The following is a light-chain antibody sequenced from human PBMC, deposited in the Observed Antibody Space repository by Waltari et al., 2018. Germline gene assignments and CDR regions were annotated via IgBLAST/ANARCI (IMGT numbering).Light chain of an antibody. V-gene: IGKV3-11*01. Sequence: EIVLTQSPATLSLSPGERATLSCRASQGVGRHLAWYQQKPGQTPRLLIYDASRRATDIPARFSGSGSGTDFTLTINSLEPEDFAVYYCQHRSNWPPFTFGPGTKVDIK. CDR2: DAS. J-gene: IGKJ3*01. CDR1: QGVGRH. CDR3: QHRSNWPPFT.